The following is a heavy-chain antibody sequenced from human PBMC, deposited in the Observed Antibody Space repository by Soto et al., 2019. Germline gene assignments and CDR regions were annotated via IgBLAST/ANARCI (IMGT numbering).Heavy chain of an antibody. CDR3: ATLRRYYSGAGSYRDS. V-gene: IGHV1-69*01. Sequence: QVQLVQSGAEVKKPGSSVKVSCKASGGTFSSYAISWVRQAPGQGLEWMGGIIPIFGTANYAQKFQGRVTITADESTSTAYMELSSLRSEDTAVYYCATLRRYYSGAGSYRDSWGQGILVTVSS. CDR1: GGTFSSYA. J-gene: IGHJ4*02. CDR2: IIPIFGTA. D-gene: IGHD3-10*01.